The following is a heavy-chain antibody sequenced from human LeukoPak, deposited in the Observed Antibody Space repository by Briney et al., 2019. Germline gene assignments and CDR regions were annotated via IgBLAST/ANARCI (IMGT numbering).Heavy chain of an antibody. Sequence: ASVKVSCKASGGTFSSYAISWVRQAPGRGLEWMGRIFPILGIANYAQKFQGRVTITADKSTSTAYMELSSLRSEDTAVYYCARGAAFGELPWGYWGQGTLVTVSS. J-gene: IGHJ4*02. V-gene: IGHV1-69*04. CDR2: IFPILGIA. CDR1: GGTFSSYA. D-gene: IGHD3-10*01. CDR3: ARGAAFGELPWGY.